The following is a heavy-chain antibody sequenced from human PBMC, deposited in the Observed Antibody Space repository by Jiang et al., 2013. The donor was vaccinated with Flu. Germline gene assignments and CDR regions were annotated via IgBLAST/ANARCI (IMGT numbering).Heavy chain of an antibody. J-gene: IGHJ4*02. Sequence: KPTQTLTLTCTFSGFSLSTSGVSVGWIRQPPGRALEWLARIDWDDDKFYSTSLKTRLTISKDTSKNQVVLTMTNMDPVDTATYYCARIHYYDREYYFDYWGQGTLVTVSS. D-gene: IGHD3-22*01. V-gene: IGHV2-70*04. CDR2: IDWDDDK. CDR1: GFSLSTSGVS. CDR3: ARIHYYDREYYFDY.